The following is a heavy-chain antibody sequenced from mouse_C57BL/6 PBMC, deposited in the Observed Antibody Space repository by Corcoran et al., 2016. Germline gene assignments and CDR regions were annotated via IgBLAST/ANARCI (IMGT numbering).Heavy chain of an antibody. CDR2: INTYSGVP. Sequence: QIQLVQSGPELKKPGETVKISCKASGYTFTTYGMSWVKQAPGKGLKWMGWINTYSGVPTYADDFKGRFAFSLETSASTAYLQINNLKNEDTATYFCARSSSSYAWFAYWGQGTLVTVSA. J-gene: IGHJ3*01. V-gene: IGHV9-3*01. CDR3: ARSSSSYAWFAY. D-gene: IGHD1-1*01. CDR1: GYTFTTYG.